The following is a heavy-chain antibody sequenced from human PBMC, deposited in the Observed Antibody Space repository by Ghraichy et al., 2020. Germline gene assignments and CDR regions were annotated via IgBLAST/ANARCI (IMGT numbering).Heavy chain of an antibody. J-gene: IGHJ3*02. D-gene: IGHD2-2*03. CDR1: GGTFSSYA. Sequence: SVKVSCKASGGTFSSYAISWVRQAPGQGLEWMGGIIPIFGTANYAQKFQGRVTITADESTSTAYMELSSLRSEDTAMYYCAAGYCSSTSCYVAFDIWGQGTMVTVSS. CDR3: AAGYCSSTSCYVAFDI. CDR2: IIPIFGTA. V-gene: IGHV1-69*13.